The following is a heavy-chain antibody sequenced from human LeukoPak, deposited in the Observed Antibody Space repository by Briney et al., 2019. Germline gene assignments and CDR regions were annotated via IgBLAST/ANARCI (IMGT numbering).Heavy chain of an antibody. V-gene: IGHV3-7*03. CDR3: ARDLRGFGDPMEYFDY. Sequence: GSLRLSCAASGFTFSSYWMSWVRQAPGKGLEWVANIKQDGSEKYYVDSVKGRFTISRDNAKNSLYLQMNSLRAEDTAVYYCARDLRGFGDPMEYFDYWGQGTLVTVSS. CDR1: GFTFSSYW. J-gene: IGHJ4*02. D-gene: IGHD3-10*01. CDR2: IKQDGSEK.